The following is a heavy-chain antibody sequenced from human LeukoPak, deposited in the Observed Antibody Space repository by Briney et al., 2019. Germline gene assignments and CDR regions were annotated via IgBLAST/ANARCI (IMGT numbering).Heavy chain of an antibody. CDR3: ARGAKEFDY. D-gene: IGHD1-26*01. CDR1: GFTLKNYW. J-gene: IGHJ4*02. V-gene: IGHV3-74*01. CDR2: TNTDGSNT. Sequence: HPGGSLRLSCADSGFTLKNYWMHWVRHAPGKGLVWVSLTNTDGSNTNYADSVKGRFTISRDNAKNTLYLQMNSLGADDTAVYYCARGAKEFDYWGQGTLVTVSS.